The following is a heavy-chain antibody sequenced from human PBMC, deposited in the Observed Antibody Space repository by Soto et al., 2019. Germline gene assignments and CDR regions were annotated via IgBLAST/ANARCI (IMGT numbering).Heavy chain of an antibody. V-gene: IGHV1-2*02. J-gene: IGHJ6*02. CDR1: GYTFTGYY. D-gene: IGHD2-2*01. CDR3: ARERYQVISDGMDV. Sequence: QVQLVQSGAEVKTPGASVRVSCKASGYTFTGYYIHWVREAPGQGLEWMGWINPQTGGRSYAQKFQGRVTLSRDTSINTAYLELSRLTFDDAAVYFCARERYQVISDGMDVWGQGTTVTVSS. CDR2: INPQTGGR.